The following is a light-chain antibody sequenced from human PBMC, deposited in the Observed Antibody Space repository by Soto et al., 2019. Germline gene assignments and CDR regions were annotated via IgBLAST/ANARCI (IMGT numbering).Light chain of an antibody. CDR1: QSVLYSSNNKNY. CDR2: WAS. V-gene: IGKV4-1*01. Sequence: DIVMTQSQDSLAVSLGERATINCKSSQSVLYSSNNKNYLAWYQQRPGQPPKLLIYWASTRESGVPDRFSGSGSGTDFTLTITSLQADVAVYYCQQYESTPPTFGQGTKLEIK. J-gene: IGKJ2*01. CDR3: QQYESTPPT.